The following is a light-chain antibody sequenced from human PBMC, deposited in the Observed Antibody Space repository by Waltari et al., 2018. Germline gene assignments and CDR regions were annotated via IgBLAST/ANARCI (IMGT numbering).Light chain of an antibody. CDR1: SSDVGGYNY. CDR3: SSYTSSSTWV. J-gene: IGLJ3*02. V-gene: IGLV2-14*01. Sequence: QSALTQPASVSGSPGQSITISCTGTSSDVGGYNYVSWYQQHPGKAPKLMIYDVSKRPSGVSKRFAGSKSGNTASLTISGLQAEYEADYYCSSYTSSSTWVFGGGTKLTVL. CDR2: DVS.